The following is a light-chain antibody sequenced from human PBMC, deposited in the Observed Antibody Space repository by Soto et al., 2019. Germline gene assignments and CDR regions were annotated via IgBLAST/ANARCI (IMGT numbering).Light chain of an antibody. CDR1: SSDVGSYNL. J-gene: IGLJ2*01. CDR3: CSYAGSSTSV. V-gene: IGLV2-23*01. Sequence: QSVLTQPASVSGSPGQSITISCTGTSSDVGSYNLVSWYQQHPGKAPKLMIYEGSKRPSGVSNRFSGSKSGNTASLTISGLQAEEEADYYCCSYAGSSTSVFGGGTKVTVL. CDR2: EGS.